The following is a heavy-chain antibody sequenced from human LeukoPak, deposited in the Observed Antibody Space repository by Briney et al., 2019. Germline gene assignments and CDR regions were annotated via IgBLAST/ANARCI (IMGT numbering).Heavy chain of an antibody. CDR1: GFIFSNYE. J-gene: IGHJ4*02. CDR3: ARDDYDSSTPYYFDY. CDR2: ISSNDRTISGSTI. D-gene: IGHD3-22*01. Sequence: GGSLRLSCAASGFIFSNYEKIWVRQATGKGLEWVAYISSNDRTISGSTIYYADSVKGRFTISRDNATNSLYLQMNSLRAEDTAVYYCARDDYDSSTPYYFDYWGQGTLVTVSS. V-gene: IGHV3-48*03.